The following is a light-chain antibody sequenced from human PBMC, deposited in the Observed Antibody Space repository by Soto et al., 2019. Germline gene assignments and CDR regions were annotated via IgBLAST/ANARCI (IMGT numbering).Light chain of an antibody. J-gene: IGKJ5*01. CDR3: QKYNSAPHT. Sequence: DIQMTQSPSTLSASVGDRVTITCRASQSISSWLAWYQQKPGKAPKLLIYKASSLESGVPSRFSGSGSGTDFTLTISSLQPEDVATYYCQKYNSAPHTFGQGTRLEI. CDR1: QSISSW. CDR2: KAS. V-gene: IGKV1-5*03.